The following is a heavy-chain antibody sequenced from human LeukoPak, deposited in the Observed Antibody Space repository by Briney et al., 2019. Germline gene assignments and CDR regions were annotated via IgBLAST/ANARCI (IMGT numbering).Heavy chain of an antibody. V-gene: IGHV3-23*01. D-gene: IGHD4-17*01. CDR1: GFTFSSYG. Sequence: GGSLRLSCAASGFTFSSYGMSWVRQAPGKGLEWVSGISGGGVSTYYADSVKGRFTISRDNSKNTLYLQMNSLRAEDTAVYYCAKDRWDANDYGDYFDYWGQGTLVTVSS. CDR2: ISGGGVST. J-gene: IGHJ4*02. CDR3: AKDRWDANDYGDYFDY.